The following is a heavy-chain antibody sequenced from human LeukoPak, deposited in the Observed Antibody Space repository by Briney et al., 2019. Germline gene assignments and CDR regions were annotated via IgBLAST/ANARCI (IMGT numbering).Heavy chain of an antibody. CDR1: GFTFSSYS. CDR2: IKDDGSDK. Sequence: GGSLRLSCAASGFTFSSYSMNWVRQAPGKGLEWVANIKDDGSDKYYVDSVKGRFTISRDNAKNSLYLQMNSLRVEDTAVYYCARDQSSRPLGYWGQGTLVTVFS. J-gene: IGHJ4*02. D-gene: IGHD3-16*01. CDR3: ARDQSSRPLGY. V-gene: IGHV3-7*01.